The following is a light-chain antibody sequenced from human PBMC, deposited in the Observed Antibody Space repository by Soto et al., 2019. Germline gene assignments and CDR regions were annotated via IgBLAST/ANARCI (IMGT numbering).Light chain of an antibody. J-gene: IGKJ1*01. CDR1: QSISSW. Sequence: DIQMTQSPSTLSASVGDRVTITCRASQSISSWLAWYQQKPGKAPKLLIYKASSLESGVPSRFGGSGSGTEFTLTISSLQPDDFATYYCQQYNSYSSTWTFGQGTKVEIK. V-gene: IGKV1-5*03. CDR3: QQYNSYSSTWT. CDR2: KAS.